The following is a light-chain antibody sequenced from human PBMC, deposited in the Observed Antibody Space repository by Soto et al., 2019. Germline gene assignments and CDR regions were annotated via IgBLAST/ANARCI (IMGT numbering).Light chain of an antibody. CDR2: GAS. J-gene: IGKJ1*01. V-gene: IGKV3-20*01. Sequence: EIVLTQSPGTLSLSPGERATLSCRASQSVSSSYLAWYQQKPGQAPRLLIYGASSRATGIPDRFSGSGSGTDFTITISRLEPEAFAVYYCQPYGSSLSWTLAQGTKVDIK. CDR3: QPYGSSLSWT. CDR1: QSVSSSY.